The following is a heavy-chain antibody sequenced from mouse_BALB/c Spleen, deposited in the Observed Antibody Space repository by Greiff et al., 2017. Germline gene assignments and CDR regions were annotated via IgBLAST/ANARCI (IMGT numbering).Heavy chain of an antibody. V-gene: IGHV1-12*01. CDR1: GYTFTSYN. CDR3: ARLVLRYQYYFDY. D-gene: IGHD1-1*01. CDR2: IYPGNGDT. J-gene: IGHJ2*01. Sequence: QVQLQQPGAELVKPGASVKMSCKASGYTFTSYNMHWVKQTPGQGLEWIGAIYPGNGDTSYNQKFKGKATLTPDKSSSTAYMQLSSLTSEDSAVYYCARLVLRYQYYFDYWGQGTTLTVSS.